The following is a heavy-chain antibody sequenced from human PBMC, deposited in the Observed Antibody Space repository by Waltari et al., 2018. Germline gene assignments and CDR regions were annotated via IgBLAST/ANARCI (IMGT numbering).Heavy chain of an antibody. CDR2: VSYSGTT. J-gene: IGHJ3*01. D-gene: IGHD5-12*01. CDR1: GVLITSNRHY. Sequence: QLQLQESGPRLVRPSETLCLICRVSGVLITSNRHYWAWIHQSPGQGLECIGTVSYSGTTYISPSLKSRVSVSRDTSKNQVSLILGSVTAADMAVYYCATYIGASVGTAAFDVWGQGTMVTVSS. CDR3: ATYIGASVGTAAFDV. V-gene: IGHV4-39*01.